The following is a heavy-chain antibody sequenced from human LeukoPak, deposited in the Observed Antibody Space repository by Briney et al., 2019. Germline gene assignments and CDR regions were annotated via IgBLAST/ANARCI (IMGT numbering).Heavy chain of an antibody. CDR1: GFTFSSFW. J-gene: IGHJ1*01. Sequence: GGSLRLSCAASGFTFSSFWMIWVRQAPGKGLEWVANIKEDGSVKNYVDSVKGRFTISRDNAKNSLFLQMNSLRAEDTAVYYCARDGLSQGYLQRWGQGTLVTVSS. V-gene: IGHV3-7*03. D-gene: IGHD3/OR15-3a*01. CDR2: IKEDGSVK. CDR3: ARDGLSQGYLQR.